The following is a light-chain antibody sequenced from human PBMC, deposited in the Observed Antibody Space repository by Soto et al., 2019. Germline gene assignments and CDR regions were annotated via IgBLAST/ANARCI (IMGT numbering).Light chain of an antibody. CDR1: SSDVGRYDY. Sequence: QSALTQPRSVSGSPGQSVTISCTGTSSDVGRYDYVSWYQQHPGKPPKLMIYDVSQRPSGVPDRFSASKSGNTASLTISGLQAEDEADYYCCSYAGRYKVFGGGTKLTVL. CDR3: CSYAGRYKV. J-gene: IGLJ3*02. CDR2: DVS. V-gene: IGLV2-11*01.